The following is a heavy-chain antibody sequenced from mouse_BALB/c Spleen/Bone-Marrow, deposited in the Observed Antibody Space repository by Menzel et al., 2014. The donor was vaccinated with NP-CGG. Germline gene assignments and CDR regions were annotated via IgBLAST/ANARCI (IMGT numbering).Heavy chain of an antibody. CDR2: IDPENGNT. J-gene: IGHJ4*01. Sequence: VQLQQSGAGLVRPGALVKLSCTASGFKIKDYYMQWVKQRPEQGLEWLGWIDPENGNTIYDPKFQGKASTTADTSSNTSYLQLSSLTAEDTSDYYCARGGGYAMDYWGQGTSVTVSS. CDR3: ARGGGYAMDY. V-gene: IGHV14-1*02. CDR1: GFKIKDYY.